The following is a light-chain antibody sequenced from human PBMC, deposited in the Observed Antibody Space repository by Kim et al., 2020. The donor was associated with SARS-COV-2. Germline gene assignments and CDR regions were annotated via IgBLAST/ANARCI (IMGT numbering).Light chain of an antibody. CDR2: DTF. J-gene: IGKJ5*01. CDR3: QHYAGSPPIT. V-gene: IGKV3-20*01. CDR1: QSLSTGY. Sequence: ETVMTQSPATLSVSPGETATLSCRASQSLSTGYIAWYQQKPGQAPRLLIYDTFNTATGIPDRFSGSGSGTDFTLTIRRLEPEDFAVYFCQHYAGSPPITFGLGTRLEIK.